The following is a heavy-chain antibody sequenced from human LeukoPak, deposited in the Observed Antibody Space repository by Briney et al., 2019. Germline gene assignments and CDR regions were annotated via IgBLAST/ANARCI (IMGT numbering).Heavy chain of an antibody. Sequence: GGSLRLSCAASGFTFSTYWMHWVRQTPGKGLVWVSRIKYDGSTTNYADSVKGRFTISRDNAENTLYLQMNSPRAEDTAVYFCARGVPGFYYFDYWGQGTLVTVSS. CDR2: IKYDGSTT. CDR1: GFTFSTYW. D-gene: IGHD2-2*01. V-gene: IGHV3-74*01. CDR3: ARGVPGFYYFDY. J-gene: IGHJ4*02.